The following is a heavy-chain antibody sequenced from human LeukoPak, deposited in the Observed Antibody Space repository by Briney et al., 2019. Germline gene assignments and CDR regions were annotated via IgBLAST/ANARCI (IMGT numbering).Heavy chain of an antibody. V-gene: IGHV3-30-3*01. D-gene: IGHD6-19*01. CDR3: ASVAVAGRSFDY. CDR1: GFTFSSYA. CDR2: ISYGGSNK. Sequence: GGSLRLSCAASGFTFSSYAMHWVRQAPGKGLEWVAVISYGGSNKYYADSVKGRFTISRDNSKNTLYLQMNSLRAEDTAVYYCASVAVAGRSFDYWGQGTLVTVSS. J-gene: IGHJ4*02.